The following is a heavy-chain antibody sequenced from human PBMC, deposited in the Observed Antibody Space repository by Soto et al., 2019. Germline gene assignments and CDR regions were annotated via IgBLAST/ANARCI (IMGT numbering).Heavy chain of an antibody. D-gene: IGHD4-17*01. Sequence: GGSLRLSCATSGFTFSNYGIHWVRQAPGKGLEWVAVKWFFASGGNEYYADSVKGRFAISRDDSKNSLYVQMNSLRAEDTAIYYCARGDYGDYVRYFDLWGRGTLVTVSS. CDR1: GFTFSNYG. CDR3: ARGDYGDYVRYFDL. CDR2: KWFFASGGNE. J-gene: IGHJ2*01. V-gene: IGHV3-33*01.